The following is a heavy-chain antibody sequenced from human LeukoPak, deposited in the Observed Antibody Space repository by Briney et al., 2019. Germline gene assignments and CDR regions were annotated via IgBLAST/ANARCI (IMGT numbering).Heavy chain of an antibody. V-gene: IGHV1-18*01. J-gene: IGHJ4*02. D-gene: IGHD3-9*01. CDR3: ARGELYYDILTGYYMDFDY. Sequence: ASVKVSFKASGYTFTSYGISWVRQAPGQGLEWMGWISAYNGNTNYAQKLQGRVTMTTDTSTSTAYMELRSLRSDDTAVYYCARGELYYDILTGYYMDFDYWGQGTLVTVSS. CDR1: GYTFTSYG. CDR2: ISAYNGNT.